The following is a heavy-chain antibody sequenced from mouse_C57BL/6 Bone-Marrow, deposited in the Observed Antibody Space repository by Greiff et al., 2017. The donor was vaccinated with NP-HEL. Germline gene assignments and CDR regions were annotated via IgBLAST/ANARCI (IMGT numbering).Heavy chain of an antibody. Sequence: QVQLQQPGAELVKPGASVKVSCKASGYTFTSYWMHWVKQRPGQGLEWIGRIHPSDSDTNYNQKFKGKAILTVDKSSSTAYMQLSSLTSEDSAVYYCACFYGSYWYFDVWGTGTTVTVSS. J-gene: IGHJ1*03. V-gene: IGHV1-74*01. CDR1: GYTFTSYW. D-gene: IGHD1-1*01. CDR2: IHPSDSDT. CDR3: ACFYGSYWYFDV.